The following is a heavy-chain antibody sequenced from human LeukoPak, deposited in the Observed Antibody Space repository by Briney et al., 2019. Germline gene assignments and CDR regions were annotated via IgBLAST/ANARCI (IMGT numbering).Heavy chain of an antibody. Sequence: GASVKVSCKASGYTFTSYGISWVRQAPGRGLEWMGWISAYNGNTNYAQKLQGRVTMTTDTSTSTAYMELRSLRSDDTAVYYCARDSPWSEAEQWLVRFDYWGQGTLVTVSS. CDR3: ARDSPWSEAEQWLVRFDY. J-gene: IGHJ4*02. V-gene: IGHV1-18*04. CDR1: GYTFTSYG. CDR2: ISAYNGNT. D-gene: IGHD6-19*01.